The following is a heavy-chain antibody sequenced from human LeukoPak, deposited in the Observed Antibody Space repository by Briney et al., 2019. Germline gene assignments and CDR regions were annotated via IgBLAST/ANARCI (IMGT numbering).Heavy chain of an antibody. CDR1: GGSISSGGYS. J-gene: IGHJ5*02. CDR3: AALYDSSGYYLEGWFDP. Sequence: NPSETLSLTCAVSGGSISSGGYSWSWIRQPPGKGLEWIGYIYHSGSTYYNPSLKSRVTISVDRSKNQFSLKLSSVTAADTAVYYCAALYDSSGYYLEGWFDPWGQGTLVTVSS. CDR2: IYHSGST. D-gene: IGHD3-22*01. V-gene: IGHV4-30-2*01.